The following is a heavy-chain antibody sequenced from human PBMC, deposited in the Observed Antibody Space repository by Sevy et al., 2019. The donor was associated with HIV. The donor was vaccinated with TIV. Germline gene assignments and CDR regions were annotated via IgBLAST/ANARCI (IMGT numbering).Heavy chain of an antibody. D-gene: IGHD3-3*01. V-gene: IGHV1-2*03. J-gene: IGHJ6*02. CDR3: ARGENFWSPFYALDV. Sequence: LGASVKVSCKASAYTFTGYFIHWVRQAPGQGLEWMGWINPNSDGTNYAEKFAGRVTMTSDTSISTAYMELKRLRSDDTAVYYCARGENFWSPFYALDVWGQGTTVTVSS. CDR2: INPNSDGT. CDR1: AYTFTGYF.